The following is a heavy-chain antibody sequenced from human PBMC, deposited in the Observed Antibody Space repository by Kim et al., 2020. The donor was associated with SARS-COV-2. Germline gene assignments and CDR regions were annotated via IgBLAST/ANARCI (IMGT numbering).Heavy chain of an antibody. V-gene: IGHV1-69*04. CDR2: IIPILGIA. CDR1: GGTFSSYA. D-gene: IGHD3-3*01. Sequence: SVKVSCKASGGTFSSYAISWVRQAPGQGLEWMGRIIPILGIANYAQKFQGRVTITADKSTSTAYMELSSLRSEDTAVYYCARAIFGPNDAFDIWGQGTMVTVSS. J-gene: IGHJ3*02. CDR3: ARAIFGPNDAFDI.